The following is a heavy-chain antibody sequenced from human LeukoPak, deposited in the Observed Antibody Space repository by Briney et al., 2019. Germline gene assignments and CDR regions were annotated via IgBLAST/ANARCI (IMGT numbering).Heavy chain of an antibody. CDR2: IYYSGST. Sequence: SETLSLTCTVSGGSISSYYWSWIRQPPGKGLEWIGYIYYSGSTNYNPSLKGRVTISVDTSKNQFSLKLSSVTAADTAVYYCARTGGRTFDYWGQGTLVTVSS. D-gene: IGHD1-26*01. CDR1: GGSISSYY. CDR3: ARTGGRTFDY. J-gene: IGHJ4*02. V-gene: IGHV4-59*01.